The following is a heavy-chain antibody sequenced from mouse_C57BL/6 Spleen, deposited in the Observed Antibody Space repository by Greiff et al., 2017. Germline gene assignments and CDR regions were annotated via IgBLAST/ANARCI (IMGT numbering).Heavy chain of an antibody. J-gene: IGHJ4*01. Sequence: EVQLVESGGGLVKPGGSLKLSCAASGFTFSDYGMHWVRQAPEKGLEWVAYISSGSSTLYSADPAKGRFTISRDNAKTTLFLQMTSLRSEDKAMYNCARKMTRVVGAMDYWGQGTSVTVSS. D-gene: IGHD1-1*01. CDR3: ARKMTRVVGAMDY. CDR2: ISSGSSTL. CDR1: GFTFSDYG. V-gene: IGHV5-17*01.